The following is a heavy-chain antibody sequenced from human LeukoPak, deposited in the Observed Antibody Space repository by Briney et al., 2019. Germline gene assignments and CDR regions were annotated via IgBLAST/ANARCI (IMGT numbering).Heavy chain of an antibody. Sequence: GASVKVSCKASGYTFTGYYMHWVRQAPGQGLEWMGWINPNSGDTNYAQKFQGRVTMTRDTSIRTAYLELSGLRSDDTAVYYCAKNPYEYYFDYWGQGTLVTVPS. CDR2: INPNSGDT. CDR3: AKNPYEYYFDY. CDR1: GYTFTGYY. V-gene: IGHV1-2*02. D-gene: IGHD5-12*01. J-gene: IGHJ4*02.